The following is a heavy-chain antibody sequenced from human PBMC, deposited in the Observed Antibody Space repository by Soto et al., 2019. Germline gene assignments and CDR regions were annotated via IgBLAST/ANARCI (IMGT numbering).Heavy chain of an antibody. V-gene: IGHV3-23*04. Sequence: EVQVVESGGDLVQPGGSLRRSCAASGFTIRNYAMSWVRQAPGKALEWVSGISGGSDRTYYADSVKGRFTIFKDNSKNPLYLQMSSLRVEDTAVYHCAGSWTWGQGTMVTVSS. CDR1: GFTIRNYA. CDR2: ISGGSDRT. CDR3: AGSWT. J-gene: IGHJ3*01. D-gene: IGHD5-12*01.